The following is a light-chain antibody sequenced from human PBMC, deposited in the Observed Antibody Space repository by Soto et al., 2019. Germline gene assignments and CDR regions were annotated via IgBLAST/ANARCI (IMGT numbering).Light chain of an antibody. CDR1: QSISTY. J-gene: IGKJ2*01. V-gene: IGKV1-39*01. Sequence: DIQMTQSPSSLPASVGDRVTLTCQASQSISTYLNWYQQKPGKAPKLLIYAASSLQSGVPSRLSGSGSGTDFTLTISSLQHEDFATYYCQQSYTIPYTFGQGTKLEIK. CDR2: AAS. CDR3: QQSYTIPYT.